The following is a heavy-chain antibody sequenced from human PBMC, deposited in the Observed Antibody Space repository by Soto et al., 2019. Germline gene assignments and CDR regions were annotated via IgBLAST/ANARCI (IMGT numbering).Heavy chain of an antibody. V-gene: IGHV3-53*02. CDR2: IYTDGGT. CDR1: GFTVSSNS. D-gene: IGHD3-16*01. Sequence: EVELVETGGGLIQPGGSLRLSCAASGFTVSSNSMSWVRQASGKGLEWVSLIYTDGGTYYGDSVKGGFTSSRDTSKNTLSLQMTSLRDDDTAVYYCARDNSMLGAPFHYWGQGTLVTVSS. J-gene: IGHJ4*02. CDR3: ARDNSMLGAPFHY.